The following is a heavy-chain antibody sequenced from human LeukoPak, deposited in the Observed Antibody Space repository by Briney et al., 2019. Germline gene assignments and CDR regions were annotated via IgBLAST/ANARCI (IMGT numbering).Heavy chain of an antibody. CDR2: IYFGDSDT. J-gene: IGHJ4*02. D-gene: IGHD2-8*01. CDR3: GRHSYGLDY. V-gene: IGHV5-51*01. CDR1: GYIFSSYW. Sequence: GESLKISCKGSGYIFSSYWIGWVRQMPGKGLEWLGIIYFGDSDTRYSPSFQGRLTISVDKSISTAYLQLSSLKASDTAIYFCGRHSYGLDYWGQGTLVTVSS.